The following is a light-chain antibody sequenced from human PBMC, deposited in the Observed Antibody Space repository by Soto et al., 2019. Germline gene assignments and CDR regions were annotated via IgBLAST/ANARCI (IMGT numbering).Light chain of an antibody. V-gene: IGLV2-8*01. CDR1: SSDVGGYNY. CDR3: SSYAGSSNV. CDR2: EVN. J-gene: IGLJ1*01. Sequence: QSALTQPPSASGSPGQSVAISCTGTSSDVGGYNYVSWYQQHPGKAPKLMIYEVNKRPSGVPDRFSVSKSGNTASLTVSGLQAEDEAEYYCSSYAGSSNVFGTGTKLTVL.